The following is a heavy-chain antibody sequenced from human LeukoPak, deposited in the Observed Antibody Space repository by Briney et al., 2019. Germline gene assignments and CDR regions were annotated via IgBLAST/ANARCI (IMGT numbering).Heavy chain of an antibody. CDR2: IYTSGRT. CDR3: ARAPYDFWSGYYGGLYFDY. D-gene: IGHD3-3*01. Sequence: SETLSLTCTVSGGSISYYYWNWIRQPAGKGLEWIGRIYTSGRTYYNPSLKSRVTMSVDTSKNQFSLNLSSVTAADTAVYYCARAPYDFWSGYYGGLYFDYWGQGTLVTVSS. J-gene: IGHJ4*02. V-gene: IGHV4-4*07. CDR1: GGSISYYY.